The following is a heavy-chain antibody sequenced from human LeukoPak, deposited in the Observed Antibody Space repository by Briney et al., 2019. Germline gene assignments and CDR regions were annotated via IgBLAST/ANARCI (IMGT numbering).Heavy chain of an antibody. Sequence: GGSLRLSCAASGFTFVTSSMSWVRQAPGKGLEWVSSITDSGGNTFYADSVEGRFTVSRDNSKNTLYLQMTSLRAEDTAIYYCARERSTGFDDWGQGSLVTVSS. CDR2: ITDSGGNT. CDR3: ARERSTGFDD. J-gene: IGHJ4*02. CDR1: GFTFVTSS. D-gene: IGHD7-27*01. V-gene: IGHV3-23*01.